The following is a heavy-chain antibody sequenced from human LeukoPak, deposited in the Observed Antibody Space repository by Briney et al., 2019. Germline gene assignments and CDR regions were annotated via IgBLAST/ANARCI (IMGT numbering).Heavy chain of an antibody. CDR1: GYTFTGYY. CDR2: INPNSGGT. J-gene: IGHJ4*02. D-gene: IGHD3-22*01. CDR3: ARGRGYYYDSSGYYFDY. V-gene: IGHV1-2*02. Sequence: ASVKVSCKASGYTFTGYYMHWVRQAPGQGLEWMGWINPNSGGTNYAQKFQGRVTMTRDTSISTAYMERSRLRSDDTAVYYCARGRGYYYDSSGYYFDYWGQGTLVTVPS.